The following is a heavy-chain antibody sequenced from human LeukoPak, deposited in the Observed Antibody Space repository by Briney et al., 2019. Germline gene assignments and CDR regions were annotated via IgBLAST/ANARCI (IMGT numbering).Heavy chain of an antibody. CDR2: INHSGST. CDR1: VGSLSGYY. V-gene: IGHV4-34*01. J-gene: IGHJ4*02. D-gene: IGHD3-22*01. CDR3: ARGTYYYESSGYSYYFDY. Sequence: SETLSLTCAVYVGSLSGYYWSWVRHPPGKGLEWIGEINHSGSTNYNPSLKSRVTISVDTSNNQFPLKLSSVTAADTAVYYCARGTYYYESSGYSYYFDYWGQGTLVTVSS.